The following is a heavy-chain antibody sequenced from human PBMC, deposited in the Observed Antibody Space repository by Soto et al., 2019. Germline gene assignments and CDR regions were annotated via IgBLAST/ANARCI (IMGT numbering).Heavy chain of an antibody. CDR1: GYIFTGYY. CDR3: AKAAGYSSGWYIDY. D-gene: IGHD6-19*01. J-gene: IGHJ4*02. V-gene: IGHV1-2*04. Sequence: GASVKVSCKASGYIFTGYYIHWVRQAPGQGLEWMGWINPNNGATHYAQRFQGWVTMTRDTSISTTSMELSRLISNDTAVYFCAKAAGYSSGWYIDYWGQGTLVTSPQ. CDR2: INPNNGAT.